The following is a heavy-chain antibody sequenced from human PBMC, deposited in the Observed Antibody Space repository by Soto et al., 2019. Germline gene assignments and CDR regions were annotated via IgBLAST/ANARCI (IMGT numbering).Heavy chain of an antibody. CDR3: AKDLRDGYKLFAFDN. CDR2: ISWNSGDI. Sequence: SLRLSCAVSGFSFEDYAMHWVRQAPGKGLEWVSGISWNSGDIGYADSVKGRFTISRANAKNSLYLQINSLRPEDTAFYYCAKDLRDGYKLFAFDNWGQGTMVTVSS. V-gene: IGHV3-9*01. CDR1: GFSFEDYA. D-gene: IGHD3-10*01. J-gene: IGHJ3*02.